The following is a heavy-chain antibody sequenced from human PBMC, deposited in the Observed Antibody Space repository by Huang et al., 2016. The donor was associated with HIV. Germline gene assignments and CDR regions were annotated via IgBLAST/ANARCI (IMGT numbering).Heavy chain of an antibody. D-gene: IGHD1-26*01. J-gene: IGHJ6*02. Sequence: VQLAESGGGVVQPGNSLRLSCEAFGFPFTSYGMHWVRQSPRKGLGGVAAISYDVNNKNYAYSVKGRFTISRDNSKNTLSLQMNSLRPEDTAVYYCAKDKLQWDLLYGMDVWGQGTTVTVSS. V-gene: IGHV3-30*18. CDR2: ISYDVNNK. CDR1: GFPFTSYG. CDR3: AKDKLQWDLLYGMDV.